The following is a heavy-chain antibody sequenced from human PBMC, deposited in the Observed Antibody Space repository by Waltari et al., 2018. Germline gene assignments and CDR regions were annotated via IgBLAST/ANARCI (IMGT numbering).Heavy chain of an antibody. CDR3: AKVDYDFWSGYQVCGFDY. CDR1: GFTFSSYA. J-gene: IGHJ4*02. V-gene: IGHV3-23*04. D-gene: IGHD3-3*01. CDR2: ISGSGGST. Sequence: EVQLVESGGGLVQPGGSLRLSCAASGFTFSSYAMSWVRQAPGKGLEWVSAISGSGGSTYDADSVKGRFTISRDNSKNTLYLQMNSLRAEDTAVYYCAKVDYDFWSGYQVCGFDYWGQGTLVTVSS.